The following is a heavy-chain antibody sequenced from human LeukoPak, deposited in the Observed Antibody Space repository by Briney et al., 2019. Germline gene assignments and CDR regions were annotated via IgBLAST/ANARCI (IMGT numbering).Heavy chain of an antibody. V-gene: IGHV3-74*01. CDR3: ARGRPHGNDY. J-gene: IGHJ4*02. D-gene: IGHD4-23*01. CDR2: IASDGSST. Sequence: GGSLRLSCAASGFTFSSYWMNWVRQAPGKGLVWVSRIASDGSSTTYADSVKGRFSISRDNAKNTLYLQMNSLRVEDTVVYYCARGRPHGNDYWGQGTLVTVSS. CDR1: GFTFSSYW.